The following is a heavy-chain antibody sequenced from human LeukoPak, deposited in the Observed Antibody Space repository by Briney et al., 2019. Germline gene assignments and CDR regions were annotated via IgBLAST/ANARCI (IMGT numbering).Heavy chain of an antibody. CDR2: ISWDGGST. CDR3: AKDILPLIAAAGTQTGGHAFDI. V-gene: IGHV3-43*01. Sequence: GGSLRLSCAASGFTFDDYTMHWVRQAPGKGLEWVSLISWDGGSTYYADSVKGRFTISRDNAKNSLYLQMNSLRAEDTALYYCAKDILPLIAAAGTQTGGHAFDIWGQGTMVTVSS. D-gene: IGHD6-13*01. J-gene: IGHJ3*02. CDR1: GFTFDDYT.